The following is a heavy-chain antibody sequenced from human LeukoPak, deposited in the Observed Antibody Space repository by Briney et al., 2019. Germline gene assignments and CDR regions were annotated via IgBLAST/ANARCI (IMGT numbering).Heavy chain of an antibody. V-gene: IGHV3-21*01. D-gene: IGHD3-22*01. J-gene: IGHJ4*02. CDR2: ISSSSSYI. CDR3: ARAPPREYYDSSGYYV. CDR1: GSTFSRYS. Sequence: GGSLRLSSAASGSTFSRYSMNWVRQAPGKGLEWVSSISSSSSYIYYADSVKGRFTISRDNAKNSLYLQMNSLRAEDTAVYYCARAPPREYYDSSGYYVWGQGTLVTVSS.